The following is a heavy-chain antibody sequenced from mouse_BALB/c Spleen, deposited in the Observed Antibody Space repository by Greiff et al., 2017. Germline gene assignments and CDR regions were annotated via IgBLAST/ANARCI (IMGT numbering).Heavy chain of an antibody. J-gene: IGHJ1*01. CDR3: ARDREEVRWYFDV. CDR2: ISDGGSYT. Sequence: EVKLQESGGGLVKPGGSLKLSCAASGFTFSDYYMYWVRQTPEKRLEWVATISDGGSYTYYPDSVKGRFTISRDNAKNNLYLQMSSLKSEDTAMYYCARDREEVRWYFDVWGAGTTVTVSS. D-gene: IGHD2-14*01. CDR1: GFTFSDYY. V-gene: IGHV5-4*02.